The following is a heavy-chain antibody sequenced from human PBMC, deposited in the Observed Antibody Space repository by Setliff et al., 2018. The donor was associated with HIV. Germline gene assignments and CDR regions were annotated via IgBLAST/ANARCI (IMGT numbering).Heavy chain of an antibody. CDR2: IKSKSDDGTT. Sequence: GGSLRLSCAASGFTLSNAWMSWVRQAPGKGLEWVGRIKSKSDDGTTDYAAPVKGRFTISRDDSKNTLYLQMKSLKTEDTAVYYCTTEVFRQWLVGDYWGQGTLVTVSS. CDR1: GFTLSNAW. D-gene: IGHD6-19*01. J-gene: IGHJ4*02. V-gene: IGHV3-15*01. CDR3: TTEVFRQWLVGDY.